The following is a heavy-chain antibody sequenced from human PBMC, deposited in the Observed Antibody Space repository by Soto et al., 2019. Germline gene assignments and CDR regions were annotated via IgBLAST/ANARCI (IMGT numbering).Heavy chain of an antibody. CDR2: ISAYNGNT. J-gene: IGHJ4*02. CDR1: GYSFTSYG. V-gene: IGHV1-18*01. D-gene: IGHD3-3*01. CDR3: ARDLDRSATYYDFWSGYPRFDY. Sequence: ASVKVSCEACGYSFTSYGISWVRQAPGQGLELMGWISAYNGNTNYAQKLQGRVTMTTDTSTSTAYMELRSLRSDDTAVYYCARDLDRSATYYDFWSGYPRFDYWGQGTLVTVSS.